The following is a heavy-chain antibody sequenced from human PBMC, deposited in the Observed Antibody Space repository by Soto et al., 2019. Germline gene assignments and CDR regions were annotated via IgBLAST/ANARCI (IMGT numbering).Heavy chain of an antibody. CDR1: GFTFSSYS. J-gene: IGHJ4*02. CDR2: ISSSSTYI. V-gene: IGHV3-21*01. D-gene: IGHD3-22*01. Sequence: GGSLRLSCAASGFTFSSYSMNWVRQAPGKGLQWVSSISSSSTYIYYADSVEGRFTISRDNAKNSLYLQMNSLRAEDTAVYYCARGTNYYDSSVYYGYWGQGTLVTVSS. CDR3: ARGTNYYDSSVYYGY.